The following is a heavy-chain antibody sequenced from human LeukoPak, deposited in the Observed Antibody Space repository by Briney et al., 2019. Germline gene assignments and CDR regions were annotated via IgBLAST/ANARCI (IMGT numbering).Heavy chain of an antibody. J-gene: IGHJ3*02. CDR2: IIPILGIA. D-gene: IGHD1-26*01. CDR1: GYIFSDYY. V-gene: IGHV1-69*02. Sequence: GASVKVSCKASGYIFSDYYMHWVRQAPGQGLEWLGRIIPILGIANYAQKFQGRVTITADKSTSTAYMELSSLRSEDTAVYYCARWRPPEDRDSGLGLDAFDIWGQGTMVTVSS. CDR3: ARWRPPEDRDSGLGLDAFDI.